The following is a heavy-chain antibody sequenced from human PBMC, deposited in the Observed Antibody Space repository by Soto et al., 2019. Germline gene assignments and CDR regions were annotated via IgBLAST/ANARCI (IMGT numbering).Heavy chain of an antibody. J-gene: IGHJ4*02. Sequence: PSETLSLTCTVSGGSVSNTSYYWGWIRQPPGKGLEWIGTIYYTGSTHYNPSLKSRLTISVDTSRNQFSLKLSSVTAADTAVYYCARLILFFAVGDYWGQGTLVTVSS. V-gene: IGHV4-39*01. CDR3: ARLILFFAVGDY. CDR1: GGSVSNTSYY. CDR2: IYYTGST. D-gene: IGHD3-3*01.